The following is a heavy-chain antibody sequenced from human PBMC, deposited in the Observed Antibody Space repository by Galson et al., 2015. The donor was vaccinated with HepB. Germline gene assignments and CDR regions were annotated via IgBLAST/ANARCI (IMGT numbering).Heavy chain of an antibody. Sequence: SLRLSCAASGFTFSSYSMNWVRQAPGKGLEWVSSISSSSSYIYYADSVKGRFTISRDNAKNSLYLQMSSLRAEDTAVYYCAGRGIYCSSTSCHYYYMDVWGKGTTVTVSS. J-gene: IGHJ6*03. V-gene: IGHV3-21*01. CDR3: AGRGIYCSSTSCHYYYMDV. CDR1: GFTFSSYS. D-gene: IGHD2-2*01. CDR2: ISSSSSYI.